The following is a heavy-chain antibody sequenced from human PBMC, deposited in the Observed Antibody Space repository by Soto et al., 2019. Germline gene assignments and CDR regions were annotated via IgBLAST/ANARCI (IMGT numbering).Heavy chain of an antibody. D-gene: IGHD2-8*01. J-gene: IGHJ4*02. V-gene: IGHV1-69*06. Sequence: QVQLVQSGAEVKKPGSSVKVSCKASGDTFTTNSLNWVRQAPGQGLEWMGGIIPVVGTTKYAQKYQDRVTITGDKSTNTAYMALRSLRSDETAVYYCARGLLYATTYVDYWGQGTPVTASS. CDR2: IIPVVGTT. CDR1: GDTFTTNS. CDR3: ARGLLYATTYVDY.